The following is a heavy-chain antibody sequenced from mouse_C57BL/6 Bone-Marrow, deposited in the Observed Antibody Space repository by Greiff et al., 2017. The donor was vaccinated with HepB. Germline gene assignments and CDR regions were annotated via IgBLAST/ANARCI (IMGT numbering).Heavy chain of an antibody. V-gene: IGHV1-52*01. Sequence: QVQLQQPGAELVRPGSSVKLSCKASGYTFTSYWMHWVKQRPIQGLEWIGNIDPSDSETHYNQKFKDKATLTVDKYSSTAYMQLSSLTSEDSAVYYCARDYYYGNAMDYWGQGTSVTVSS. D-gene: IGHD1-1*01. J-gene: IGHJ4*01. CDR2: IDPSDSET. CDR3: ARDYYYGNAMDY. CDR1: GYTFTSYW.